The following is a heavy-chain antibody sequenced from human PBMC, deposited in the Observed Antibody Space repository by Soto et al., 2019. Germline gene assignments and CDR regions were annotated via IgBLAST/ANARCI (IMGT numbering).Heavy chain of an antibody. CDR3: ARDLGVYAHPWYKSIY. CDR1: GFKFSDFA. J-gene: IGHJ1*01. Sequence: QVQLVESGGGVVQPGSSLRLSCAASGFKFSDFAMHWVRQAPGKGLEWVAVITKVGVEKFYVDSVKGRFSISRDDSHSTVCLQINSLRPQGTGVYCCARDLGVYAHPWYKSIYWGQGTLVNVSS. CDR2: ITKVGVEK. V-gene: IGHV3-30*04. D-gene: IGHD1-20*01.